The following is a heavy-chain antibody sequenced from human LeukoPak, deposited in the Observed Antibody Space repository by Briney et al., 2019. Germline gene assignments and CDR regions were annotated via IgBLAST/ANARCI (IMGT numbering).Heavy chain of an antibody. J-gene: IGHJ6*02. CDR3: ARNLALRYFDWHPNGMDV. CDR2: INPSGGST. Sequence: GASVKVSCKASGYTFTSYYMHWVRQAPGQGLEWMGIINPSGGSTSYAQKFQGRVTMTRDTSTSTVYMELSSLRSEDTAVYCCARNLALRYFDWHPNGMDVWGQGTTVTVSS. V-gene: IGHV1-46*01. D-gene: IGHD3-9*01. CDR1: GYTFTSYY.